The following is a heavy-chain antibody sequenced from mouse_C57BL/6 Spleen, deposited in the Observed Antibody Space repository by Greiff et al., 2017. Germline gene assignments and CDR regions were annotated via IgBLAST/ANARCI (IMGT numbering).Heavy chain of an antibody. J-gene: IGHJ3*01. CDR1: GYTFTSYW. Sequence: QVQLKQPGAELVKPGASVKLSCKASGYTFTSYWMHWVKQRPGQGLEWIGMIHPNSGSTNYNEKFKSKATLTVDKSSSTAYMQLSSLTSEDSAVYYCARSKYDYDFAYWGQGTLVTVSA. D-gene: IGHD2-4*01. CDR2: IHPNSGST. CDR3: ARSKYDYDFAY. V-gene: IGHV1-64*01.